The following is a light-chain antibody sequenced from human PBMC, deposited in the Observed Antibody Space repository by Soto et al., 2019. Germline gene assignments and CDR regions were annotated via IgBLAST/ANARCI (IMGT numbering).Light chain of an antibody. J-gene: IGLJ1*01. V-gene: IGLV3-21*02. CDR2: DDS. CDR3: QVWDGSSDHYV. Sequence: SYELTQPPSVSVAPGQTARITCGGDNIGSDSVHWYQQKPGQAPLLFVYDDSDRPSGIPERFSGFSYGYTATLTISRVEAGDGADHYCQVWDGSSDHYVFGTGTKVTVL. CDR1: NIGSDS.